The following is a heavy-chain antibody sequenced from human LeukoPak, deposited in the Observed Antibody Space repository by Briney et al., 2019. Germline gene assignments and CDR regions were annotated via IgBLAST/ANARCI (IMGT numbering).Heavy chain of an antibody. Sequence: SETLSLTCTVSGGSITTSNYYWSWIRQPAGKGLEWIGRIYTSGSTNYNPSLTSRVTISVDPSKNQFSLKLSSVTATDTAVYYCARVGDCSVDSNCYHFADWFDPWGQGTLVTVSS. V-gene: IGHV4-61*02. CDR3: ARVGDCSVDSNCYHFADWFDP. J-gene: IGHJ5*02. D-gene: IGHD2-15*01. CDR1: GGSITTSNYY. CDR2: IYTSGST.